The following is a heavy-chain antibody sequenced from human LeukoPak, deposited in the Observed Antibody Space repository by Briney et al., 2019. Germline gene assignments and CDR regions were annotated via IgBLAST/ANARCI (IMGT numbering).Heavy chain of an antibody. CDR1: GGSISSSSYY. CDR2: IYYSGST. Sequence: SETLSLTCTVSGGSISSSSYYWGWIRQPPGKGLEWIGSIYYSGSTYYNPSLKSRVTISVDTSKNQFSLKLSSVTAADTAVYYCARHGYCGGDCYPYWYFDPWGRGTLVTVSS. D-gene: IGHD2-21*02. CDR3: ARHGYCGGDCYPYWYFDP. V-gene: IGHV4-39*01. J-gene: IGHJ2*01.